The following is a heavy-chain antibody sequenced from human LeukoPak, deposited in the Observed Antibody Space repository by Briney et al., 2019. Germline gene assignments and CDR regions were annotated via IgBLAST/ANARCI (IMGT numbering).Heavy chain of an antibody. J-gene: IGHJ4*02. V-gene: IGHV4-4*07. CDR2: IYTSGST. CDR1: SGYISSYY. CDR3: AGASFSDIPSY. Sequence: SETLSLTCTVSSGYISSYYWSWIRQPAGKGLEWIGRIYTSGSTNYNPSLKSRVTMSVDTSKNQFSLKLSSVTAADTAVYYCAGASFSDIPSYWCQGTLVTVSS. D-gene: IGHD3-9*01.